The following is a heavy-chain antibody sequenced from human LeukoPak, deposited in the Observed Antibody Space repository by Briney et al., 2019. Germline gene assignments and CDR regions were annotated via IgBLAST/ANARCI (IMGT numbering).Heavy chain of an antibody. CDR2: IKSKTDGGTT. CDR3: TTGPARYCSGGSCWY. V-gene: IGHV3-15*01. Sequence: PGGSLRLSCAASGFSFSSFAMSWVRQAPGKGLEWVGRIKSKTDGGTTDYAAPVKGRFTISRDDSKNTLYLQMNSLKTEDTAVYYCTTGPARYCSGGSCWYWGQGTLVTVSS. CDR1: GFSFSSFA. D-gene: IGHD2-15*01. J-gene: IGHJ4*02.